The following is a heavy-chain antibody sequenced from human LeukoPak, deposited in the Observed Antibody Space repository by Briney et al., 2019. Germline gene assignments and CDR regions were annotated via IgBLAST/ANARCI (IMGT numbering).Heavy chain of an antibody. Sequence: SETLSLTCAVYGGSFSGYYWSWIRQPPGKGLEWIGEINHSGSTNYNPSLKSRVTMSVDTSKNQFSLKLSSVTAADTAVYYCARNEAPGGTPFDYWGQGTLVTVSS. J-gene: IGHJ4*02. CDR1: GGSFSGYY. CDR3: ARNEAPGGTPFDY. CDR2: INHSGST. V-gene: IGHV4-34*01. D-gene: IGHD2-15*01.